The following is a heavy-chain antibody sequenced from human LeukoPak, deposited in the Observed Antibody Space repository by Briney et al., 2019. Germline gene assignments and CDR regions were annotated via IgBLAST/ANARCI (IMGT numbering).Heavy chain of an antibody. J-gene: IGHJ4*02. D-gene: IGHD2-21*02. CDR3: SRYVSVWVTTLEY. CDR1: GFTFSSYG. CDR2: IRYDGSNK. V-gene: IGHV3-30*02. Sequence: GGSLRLSCAASGFTFSSYGMHWVRQAPGKGLEWVAFIRYDGSNKYYADSVKGRFTISRDNAKNTLYLQMNSLRDEDTAVYYCSRYVSVWVTTLEYWGQGTLVTVSS.